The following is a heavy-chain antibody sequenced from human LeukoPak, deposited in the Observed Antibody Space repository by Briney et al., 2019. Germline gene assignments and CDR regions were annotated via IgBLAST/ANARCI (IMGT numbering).Heavy chain of an antibody. J-gene: IGHJ6*02. CDR2: IWYDGSDK. V-gene: IGHV3-30*02. CDR3: ARDCLIAALGYYYGMDV. Sequence: PGGSLRLSCAASGFTFSSYGMHWVRQAPGKGLEWVAIIWYDGSDKYYADSVRGRFTIFRDNSKNTLYLQMNSLRAEDTAVYYCARDCLIAALGYYYGMDVWGQGTTVTVSS. CDR1: GFTFSSYG. D-gene: IGHD6-13*01.